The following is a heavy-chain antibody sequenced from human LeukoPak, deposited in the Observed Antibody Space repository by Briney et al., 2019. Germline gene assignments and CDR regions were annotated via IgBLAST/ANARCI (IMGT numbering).Heavy chain of an antibody. V-gene: IGHV1-8*01. CDR2: MNPNSGNT. CDR1: GYTFTSYD. J-gene: IGHJ6*03. CDR3: ARGRRYCSSTSCYLDYYYMDV. D-gene: IGHD2-2*01. Sequence: ASVKVSCKASGYTFTSYDINWVRQATGQGLEWMGWMNPNSGNTGYAQKFQGRVTMTRNTSISTAYMELSSLRSEDTAVYYCARGRRYCSSTSCYLDYYYMDVWGKGTTVTVSS.